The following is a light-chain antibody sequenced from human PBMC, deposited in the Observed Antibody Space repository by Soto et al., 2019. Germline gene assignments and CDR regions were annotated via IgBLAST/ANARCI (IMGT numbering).Light chain of an antibody. CDR3: QQRSNWPPIT. Sequence: EFVLTQSPGTLSLSPGERATLSCRASQSVDSYSAWYQHKPGQAPRLLIYDASNRATGIPARFSGSGSGTDFTLTISSLEPEDFAVYYCQQRSNWPPITFGQGTRLEIK. J-gene: IGKJ5*01. CDR2: DAS. CDR1: QSVDSY. V-gene: IGKV3-11*01.